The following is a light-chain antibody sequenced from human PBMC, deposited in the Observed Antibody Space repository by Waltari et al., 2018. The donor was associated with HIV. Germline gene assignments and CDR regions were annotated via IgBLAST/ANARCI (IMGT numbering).Light chain of an antibody. V-gene: IGLV1-47*01. J-gene: IGLJ3*02. Sequence: QSVLTQPPSASGTHGQRVTISCSGSTSNIGSNSVYWYQQLPGTAPKLLIYRSNQRPSGVPDRFSGSKSGTSASLAISGLRSDDEADYYCAAWDDGLSGPVFGGGTKLTVL. CDR3: AAWDDGLSGPV. CDR1: TSNIGSNS. CDR2: RSN.